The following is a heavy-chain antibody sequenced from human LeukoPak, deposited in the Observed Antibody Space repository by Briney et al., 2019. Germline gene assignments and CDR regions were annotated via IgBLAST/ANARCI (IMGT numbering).Heavy chain of an antibody. CDR3: ARGHYDFWSGYYSY. Sequence: SETLSLTCTVSGGSISSYYWSWIRQPPGKGLDWIGCIYFSGSTNYNPSLKSRVTIAVDKSKNHFTLKLSSVSAADPAVYCCARGHYDFWSGYYSYWGQGTLVTVSS. J-gene: IGHJ4*02. V-gene: IGHV4-59*01. CDR1: GGSISSYY. D-gene: IGHD3-3*01. CDR2: IYFSGST.